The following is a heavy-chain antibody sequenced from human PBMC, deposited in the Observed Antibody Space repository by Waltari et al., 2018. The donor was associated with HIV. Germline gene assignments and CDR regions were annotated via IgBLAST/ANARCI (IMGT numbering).Heavy chain of an antibody. CDR3: AKDGYTPTYFDY. CDR2: ITYDGSNK. V-gene: IGHV3-30*02. D-gene: IGHD1-1*01. J-gene: IGHJ4*02. CDR1: GLPSSSYG. Sequence: QVQLVESGGAVVQPGGSLRLSLAGPGLPSSSYGMHWARQAPGKGLEWMSFITYDGSNKYYADSVKGRFTISRDSSKNTLYLQMNGLRSEDTAVYYCAKDGYTPTYFDYWGQGTLVTVSS.